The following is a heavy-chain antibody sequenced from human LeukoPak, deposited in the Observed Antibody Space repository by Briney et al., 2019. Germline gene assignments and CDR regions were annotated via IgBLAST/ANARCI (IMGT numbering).Heavy chain of an antibody. CDR2: INTNTANP. CDR1: GYTFTSYA. D-gene: IGHD5-24*01. CDR3: AREVRDGYNNFDY. J-gene: IGHJ4*02. Sequence: ASVTVSCTASGYTFTSYAMNWVRQAPGQGLEWMGWINTNTANPTYAQGFTGRFVFSLDTSVSTAYLQITSLKAEDTAVYYCAREVRDGYNNFDYWGQGTLVTVSS. V-gene: IGHV7-4-1*02.